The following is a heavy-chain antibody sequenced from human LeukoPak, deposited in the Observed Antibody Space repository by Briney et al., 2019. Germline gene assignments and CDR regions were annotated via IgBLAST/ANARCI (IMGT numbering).Heavy chain of an antibody. CDR1: GFTFSSYA. V-gene: IGHV3-64*01. J-gene: IGHJ6*02. CDR3: ARVGATTGYYYGMDV. CDR2: ISSNGGST. Sequence: GGSLRLSCAASGFTFSSYAMHWVRQAPGKGLEYVSAISSNGGSTYYANSVKGRFTISRDNSKNTLYLQMGSLRAEDMAVYYCARVGATTGYYYGMDVWGQGTTVTASS. D-gene: IGHD1-26*01.